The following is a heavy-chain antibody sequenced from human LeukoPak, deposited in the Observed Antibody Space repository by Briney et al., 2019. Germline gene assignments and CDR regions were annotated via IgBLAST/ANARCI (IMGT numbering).Heavy chain of an antibody. CDR1: GYTFTDSF. V-gene: IGHV1-2*02. J-gene: IGHJ4*02. D-gene: IGHD2-8*01. CDR2: INTDSGAT. CDR3: ARGPIWPNYYIDY. Sequence: ASVKVSCKASGYTFTDSFMHWVRQAPGQGLDWMGWINTDSGATKYAQKFQGRVTETRDMSISTAFMELSSLRSDDTAVYYCARGPIWPNYYIDYGGQGTLVTVSS.